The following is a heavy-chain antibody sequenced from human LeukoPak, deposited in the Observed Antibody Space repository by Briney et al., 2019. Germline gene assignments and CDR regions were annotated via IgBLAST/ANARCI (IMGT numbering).Heavy chain of an antibody. V-gene: IGHV3-30*18. CDR2: ISCDGGTQ. CDR3: AKDKWELSN. Sequence: GGSLRLSCAASGFTFNNFGMQWVRQTPGKGLEWVTVISCDGGTQYYADSVKGRFTISRDNSKNTLYLQMNSLRAEDTAVYYCAKDKWELSNWGQGTLVTVSS. CDR1: GFTFNNFG. D-gene: IGHD1-26*01. J-gene: IGHJ4*02.